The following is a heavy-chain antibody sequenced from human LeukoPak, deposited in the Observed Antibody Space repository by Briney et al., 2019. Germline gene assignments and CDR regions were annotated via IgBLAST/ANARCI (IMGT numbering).Heavy chain of an antibody. J-gene: IGHJ4*02. Sequence: PGGSLRLSCAASGFSFRNYWMGWVRQAPGMGLEWVAHIKQDGSEKYYVDSVKGRFTISRDNAKSSIYLQTNSPRAEDTALYYCVRVGCTGGSCFGHLLFDHWGQGSSVTVSS. CDR2: IKQDGSEK. CDR3: VRVGCTGGSCFGHLLFDH. CDR1: GFSFRNYW. V-gene: IGHV3-7*01. D-gene: IGHD2-15*01.